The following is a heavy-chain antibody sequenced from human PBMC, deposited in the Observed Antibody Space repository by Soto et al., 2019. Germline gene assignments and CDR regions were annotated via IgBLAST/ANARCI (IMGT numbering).Heavy chain of an antibody. CDR3: ARGFYDSSGPGYFDY. CDR1: GGSISSGGYY. Sequence: PSETLSLTCTVSGGSISSGGYYWSWIRQHPGKGLEWIGYIYYSGSTYYNPSLKSRVTISVDTSKNQFSLEPSSVTAADTAVYYCARGFYDSSGPGYFDYWGQGTLVTVSS. CDR2: IYYSGST. V-gene: IGHV4-31*03. J-gene: IGHJ4*02. D-gene: IGHD3-22*01.